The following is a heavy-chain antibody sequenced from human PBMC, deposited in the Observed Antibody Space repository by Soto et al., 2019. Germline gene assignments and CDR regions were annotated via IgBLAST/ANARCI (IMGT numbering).Heavy chain of an antibody. CDR2: ISYDGSNK. Sequence: HPGGSLRLSCAASGFTFSSYAMHWVRQAPGKGLEWVAVISYDGSNKYYADSVKGRFTISRDNSKNTLYLQMNSLRAEDTAVYYCARDASSGSYYYYYYYGMDVWGQGTTVTVSS. CDR1: GFTFSSYA. CDR3: ARDASSGSYYYYYYYGMDV. D-gene: IGHD3-10*01. J-gene: IGHJ6*02. V-gene: IGHV3-30-3*01.